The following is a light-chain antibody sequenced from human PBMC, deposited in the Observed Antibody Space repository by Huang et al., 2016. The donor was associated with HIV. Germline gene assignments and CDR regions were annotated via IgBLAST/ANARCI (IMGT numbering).Light chain of an antibody. CDR1: PSVSSY. CDR3: QQHSNWPL. V-gene: IGKV3-11*01. CDR2: DTS. Sequence: ELVLTQSPATLSLSPGQRATLSCRASPSVSSYLAWYQQKPGQAPRLIIYDTSKRATGVPARCSGSGSGTDVTLTINRLEPEDFAVYYCQQHSNWPLLGQGTKLEI. J-gene: IGKJ2*01.